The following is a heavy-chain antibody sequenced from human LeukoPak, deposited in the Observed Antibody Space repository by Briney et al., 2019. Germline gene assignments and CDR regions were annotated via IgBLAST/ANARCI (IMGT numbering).Heavy chain of an antibody. Sequence: PSETLSLTCTVSGGSIRSGSYYWSWIRQPAGKGLEWIGRIYTTGSTNYNPSLKSRVTISVDTSKNQYSLKLSSVTAADTAVYYCAGYCSSTSCQGLYGMDVWGQGTTVTVSS. CDR2: IYTTGST. J-gene: IGHJ6*02. CDR1: GGSIRSGSYY. CDR3: AGYCSSTSCQGLYGMDV. V-gene: IGHV4-61*02. D-gene: IGHD2-2*01.